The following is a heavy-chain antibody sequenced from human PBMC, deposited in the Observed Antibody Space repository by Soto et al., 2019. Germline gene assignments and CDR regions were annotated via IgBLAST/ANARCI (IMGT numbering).Heavy chain of an antibody. CDR3: AREMATIRPGY. V-gene: IGHV3-48*02. Sequence: VQLVVSGGGLVQPGGSLRLSCAASGFTFSSYSMNWVRQAPGKGLEWLSYIDTTGRTKQYADSVKGRFTVSRDNAENSWYLQTNSLRDENTALYYCAREMATIRPGYWGQGTLVTVSA. D-gene: IGHD5-12*01. J-gene: IGHJ4*02. CDR1: GFTFSSYS. CDR2: IDTTGRTK.